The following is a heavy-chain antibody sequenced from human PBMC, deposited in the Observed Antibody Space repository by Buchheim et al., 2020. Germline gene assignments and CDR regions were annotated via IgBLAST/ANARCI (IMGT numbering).Heavy chain of an antibody. V-gene: IGHV3-11*01. J-gene: IGHJ4*02. Sequence: QVQLVESGGGVVQPGRSLRLSCAASGFTFTDHYMSWIRQSPGKGLEYISYIGTTGTAIKYADSVKGRFTISRDNARDSLYLQMNSLTVEDTAVYYCVRTARNLDYWGQGTL. CDR1: GFTFTDHY. CDR2: IGTTGTAI. CDR3: VRTARNLDY.